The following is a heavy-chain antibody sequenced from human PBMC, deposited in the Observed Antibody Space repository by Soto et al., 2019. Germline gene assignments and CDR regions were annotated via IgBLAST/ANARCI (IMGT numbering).Heavy chain of an antibody. J-gene: IGHJ6*02. Sequence: PSETVSLTCTVSGGSISSSSYYWGWIRQPPGRGLEWIGSIYYSGSTYYNPSLKSRVTISVDTSKNQFSLKLSSVTAADTAVYYCARLDQTVTTKYYYYGMDVCGQGITVTVSS. CDR1: GGSISSSSYY. V-gene: IGHV4-39*01. CDR2: IYYSGST. D-gene: IGHD4-4*01. CDR3: ARLDQTVTTKYYYYGMDV.